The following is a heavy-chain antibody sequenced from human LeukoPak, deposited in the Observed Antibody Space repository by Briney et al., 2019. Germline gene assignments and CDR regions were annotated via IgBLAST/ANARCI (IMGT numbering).Heavy chain of an antibody. CDR2: INWNGGST. D-gene: IGHD3-10*01. J-gene: IGHJ4*02. CDR3: ARRGVRGVITFDY. CDR1: GFTFDDYG. Sequence: GGSLRLSCAASGFTFDDYGMSWVRHAPGKGLECVSGINWNGGSTGYADSVKGRFTISRDNAKNSLYLQMNSLRAEDTALYYCARRGVRGVITFDYWGQGTLVTVSS. V-gene: IGHV3-20*04.